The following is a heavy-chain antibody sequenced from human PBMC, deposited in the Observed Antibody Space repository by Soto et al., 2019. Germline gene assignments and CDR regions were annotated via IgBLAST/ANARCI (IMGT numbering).Heavy chain of an antibody. CDR3: IVRYPYYFDY. CDR1: GFTFSNAW. Sequence: EVQLVESGGGLVKPGGSLRLSCAASGFTFSNAWMNWVRQAPGKGLEWVRRIKSKTDGGTTDYAAPVKGRFTISRDDSKNTLYLQMNSLKTEDTAVYYCIVRYPYYFDYWGQGTLVTVSS. V-gene: IGHV3-15*07. J-gene: IGHJ4*02. D-gene: IGHD2-21*01. CDR2: IKSKTDGGTT.